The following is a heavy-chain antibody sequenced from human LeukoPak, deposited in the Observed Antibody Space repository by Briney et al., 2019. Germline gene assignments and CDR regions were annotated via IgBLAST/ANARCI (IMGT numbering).Heavy chain of an antibody. CDR2: IKQDGSEK. V-gene: IGHV3-7*01. J-gene: IGHJ5*02. CDR3: AREGSSGWLNWFVP. Sequence: GGSLRLSCAASGFTFSSYWVSWVRQAPGKGLEWVANIKQDGSEKYYVDSVKGRFTISRDNAKNSLYLQMNSLRAEDTAVYYCAREGSSGWLNWFVPWGQGTLVTVSS. CDR1: GFTFSSYW. D-gene: IGHD6-19*01.